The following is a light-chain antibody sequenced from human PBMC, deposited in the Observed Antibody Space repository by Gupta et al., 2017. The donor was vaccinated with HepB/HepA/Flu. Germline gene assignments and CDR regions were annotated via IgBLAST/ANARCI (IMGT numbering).Light chain of an antibody. Sequence: EIVLTQSPGTLSLSPGERATLSCRASQSVSSTYLAWYQQIPGQAPRLLIYGASNRATGIPDRLSGSGSGTDSTLTISRLEPEDFAVYYCQQHDYSRTWTFGQGTKVEIK. CDR1: QSVSSTY. CDR2: GAS. V-gene: IGKV3-20*01. J-gene: IGKJ1*01. CDR3: QQHDYSRTWT.